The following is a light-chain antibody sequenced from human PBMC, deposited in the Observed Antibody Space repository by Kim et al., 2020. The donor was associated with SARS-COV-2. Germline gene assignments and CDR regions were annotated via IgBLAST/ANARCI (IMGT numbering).Light chain of an antibody. CDR1: SGHSSYA. CDR2: LNGDGSH. CDR3: QTWGTGIHWV. V-gene: IGLV4-69*01. Sequence: SVELTCTVSSGHSSYAIDWHQQQPEKGPRYLMKLNGDGSHSKGDGSPDRFSGSSSGAERYLTISSLQSEDEADYYCQTWGTGIHWVFGGGTQLTVL. J-gene: IGLJ3*02.